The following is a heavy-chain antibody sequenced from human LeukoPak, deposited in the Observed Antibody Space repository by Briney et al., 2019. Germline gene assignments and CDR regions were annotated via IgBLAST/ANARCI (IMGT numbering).Heavy chain of an antibody. Sequence: SETLSLTCAVSGGSISSGGFSWSWIRQPPGKGLEWIGYIYHSGSTYYNPSLKNRGTTLVDRSKNQVSLKLNSVTAADTAVYYCASRSGYDAFDIWGQGTMVTVSS. CDR2: IYHSGST. D-gene: IGHD3-10*01. J-gene: IGHJ3*02. CDR3: ASRSGYDAFDI. CDR1: GGSISSGGFS. V-gene: IGHV4-30-2*01.